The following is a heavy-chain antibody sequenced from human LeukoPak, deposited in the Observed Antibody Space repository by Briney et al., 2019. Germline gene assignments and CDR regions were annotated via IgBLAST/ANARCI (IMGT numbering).Heavy chain of an antibody. CDR1: GFTFSSYA. J-gene: IGHJ6*02. D-gene: IGHD3-3*01. Sequence: GGSLRLSCAASGFTFSSYAMSWVRQAPGKGLEWVSAISGGGGSTYYADSVKGRFTISRDNSKNTLYLQMSSLRAEDTAVYYCAKDREAYYDFWSGYHPALDAWGQGTTVTVSS. V-gene: IGHV3-23*01. CDR3: AKDREAYYDFWSGYHPALDA. CDR2: ISGGGGST.